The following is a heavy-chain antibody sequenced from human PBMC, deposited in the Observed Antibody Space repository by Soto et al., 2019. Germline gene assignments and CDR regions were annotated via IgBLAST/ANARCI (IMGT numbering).Heavy chain of an antibody. Sequence: QVQLVQSGAEVKKPGSSVKVSCKASGGTFSSYAISWVRQAPGQGLEWMGGIIPIFGTANYAQKFQGRVTITADESTSTAYMELSSLRSEDTAVYYCARDPGYCSSTSCYITRGWFDPCGQGTLVTVSS. V-gene: IGHV1-69*01. CDR3: ARDPGYCSSTSCYITRGWFDP. CDR2: IIPIFGTA. D-gene: IGHD2-2*02. CDR1: GGTFSSYA. J-gene: IGHJ5*02.